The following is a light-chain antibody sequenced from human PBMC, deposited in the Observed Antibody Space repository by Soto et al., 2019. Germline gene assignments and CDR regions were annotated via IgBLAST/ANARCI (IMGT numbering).Light chain of an antibody. J-gene: IGKJ1*01. CDR2: KAS. CDR1: QSISNW. CDR3: QQYNSFSQT. V-gene: IGKV1-5*03. Sequence: DIQMTQSPSTLSASVGDRVTITCRASQSISNWLAWYQQKPGKAPKLLIYKASNLERGVPSRFSGSGSGTEFTLTISGPQPDDFATYYCQQYNSFSQTFGPGTKVDIK.